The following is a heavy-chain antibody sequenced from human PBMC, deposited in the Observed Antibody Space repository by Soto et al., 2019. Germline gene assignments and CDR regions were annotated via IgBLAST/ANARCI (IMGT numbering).Heavy chain of an antibody. CDR1: GGSFSGYY. J-gene: IGHJ4*02. Sequence: QVQLQQWGAGLMKPSETLSLTCAVYGGSFSGYYWSWIRQPPGMALEWIGEINHSGSTNYNPSLKSRVTISVDTSRNQFSLKLSSVTAADTAVYYCARGRRTAVTIDYWGQGTLVTVSS. D-gene: IGHD4-17*01. CDR2: INHSGST. V-gene: IGHV4-34*01. CDR3: ARGRRTAVTIDY.